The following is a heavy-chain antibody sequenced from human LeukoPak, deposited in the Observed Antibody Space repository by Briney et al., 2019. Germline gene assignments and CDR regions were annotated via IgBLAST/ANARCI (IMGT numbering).Heavy chain of an antibody. CDR3: ARDLYGSGDGYFDY. D-gene: IGHD3-10*01. CDR1: GFTFSDHG. CDR2: IWYNGSKK. J-gene: IGHJ4*02. Sequence: GRSLRLSCAASGFTFSDHGMHWVRQAPGKGLEWVAIIWYNGSKKYYAESVKGRFTISRDNSKNTLYLQMSSLRAEDTAVYYCARDLYGSGDGYFDYWGQGTLVTVSS. V-gene: IGHV3-33*01.